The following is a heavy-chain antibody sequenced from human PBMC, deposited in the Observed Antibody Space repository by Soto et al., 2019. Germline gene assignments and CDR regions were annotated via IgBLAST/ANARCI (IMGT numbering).Heavy chain of an antibody. J-gene: IGHJ4*02. CDR3: AITHLRFGEHHY. V-gene: IGHV1-8*01. CDR2: MNPNSGNT. Sequence: ASVKVSCKASGYTFTGYDIDWVRQATGQGLEWMGWMNPNSGNTGYAQKFQGRVTMTRNTSISTAYMELSSLRSEDTAVYYCAITHLRFGEHHYWGQGTLVTVSS. CDR1: GYTFTGYD. D-gene: IGHD3-10*01.